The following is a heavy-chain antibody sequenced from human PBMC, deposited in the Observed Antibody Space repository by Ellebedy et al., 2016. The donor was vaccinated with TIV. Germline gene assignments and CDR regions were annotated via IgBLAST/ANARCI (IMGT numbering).Heavy chain of an antibody. CDR1: GYTFTNSW. CDR2: IYPGDSNT. Sequence: GESLKISCKGPGYTFTNSWIGWVRQMPGKGLEWMGIIYPGDSNTNYSPAFQGQVTVSADNSIRTAYLQWSSLKASDTAKYFCVSYDSDGVYFSANWGQGTLVTVPS. CDR3: VSYDSDGVYFSAN. V-gene: IGHV5-51*01. D-gene: IGHD3-22*01. J-gene: IGHJ4*02.